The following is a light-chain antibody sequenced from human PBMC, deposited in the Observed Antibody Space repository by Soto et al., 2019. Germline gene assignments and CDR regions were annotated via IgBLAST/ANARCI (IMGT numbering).Light chain of an antibody. V-gene: IGLV2-14*03. CDR2: DVS. J-gene: IGLJ3*02. CDR1: TSDVGGYNY. CDR3: SSYTSSGARV. Sequence: QSALTQPASVSGSPGQSITISCTGTTSDVGGYNYVSWYQQHPGKAPNLVIYDVSNRPSGVSNRFSGSKSGNTASLTISGLQAEDEADYYCSSYTSSGARVFGGGTKVTVL.